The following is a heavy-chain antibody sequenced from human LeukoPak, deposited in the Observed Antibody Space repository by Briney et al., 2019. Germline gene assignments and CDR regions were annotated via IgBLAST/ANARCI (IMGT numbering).Heavy chain of an antibody. CDR3: ARDVGGMATGYFDY. V-gene: IGHV3-66*02. J-gene: IGHJ4*02. CDR2: IHSDGRT. CDR1: GLTVSSNF. D-gene: IGHD5-12*01. Sequence: GGSLRLSCAASGLTVSSNFMSWVRQAPGKGLEWLSVIHSDGRTFYADTVKGRFTVSRDNSNDMLFLQMNSLRAEDTAVYYCARDVGGMATGYFDYWGQGTPVTVSS.